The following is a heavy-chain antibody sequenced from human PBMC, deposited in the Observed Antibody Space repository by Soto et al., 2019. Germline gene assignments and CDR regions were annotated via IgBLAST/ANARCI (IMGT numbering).Heavy chain of an antibody. Sequence: EEQLVESGGGLVQPGGSLRLSCAASGFTFSSHVMNWIRQAPGKGLEWVSSINRDGNIYYADSVKGRFTISRHNAKNSLYLHMNSLRADDTAVYYCLNGDYYVGQGTLVTVSS. CDR2: INRDGNI. V-gene: IGHV3-48*03. CDR1: GFTFSSHV. J-gene: IGHJ4*02. D-gene: IGHD4-17*01. CDR3: LNGDYY.